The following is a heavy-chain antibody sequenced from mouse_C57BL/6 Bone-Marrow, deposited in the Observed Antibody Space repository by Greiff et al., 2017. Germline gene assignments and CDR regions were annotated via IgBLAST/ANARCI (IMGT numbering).Heavy chain of an antibody. CDR1: GFTFSDYY. D-gene: IGHD1-1*01. Sequence: EVQLVESEGGLVQPGSSMKLSCTASGFTFSDYYMAWVRQVPEKGLEWVAYINYDGSSTYYLDSLKSRFIISRDNAKNILYLQMSSLKSEDTATYYCARVGATVVADYWGQGTTLTVSS. V-gene: IGHV5-16*01. J-gene: IGHJ2*01. CDR3: ARVGATVVADY. CDR2: INYDGSST.